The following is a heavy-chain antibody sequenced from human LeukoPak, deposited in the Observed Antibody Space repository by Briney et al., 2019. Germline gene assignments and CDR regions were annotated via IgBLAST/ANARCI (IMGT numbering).Heavy chain of an antibody. J-gene: IGHJ4*02. Sequence: ASVTVSCKASGYTFTSHDINWVRQASGQGPEWMGWINPRTGDRGYAQKFQGRVTITRSTSMNTAYMELSSLRSEDTAVYYCAKGGGSEDYYDSSGRIDYWGQGTLVTVSS. CDR2: INPRTGDR. CDR1: GYTFTSHD. CDR3: AKGGGSEDYYDSSGRIDY. V-gene: IGHV1-8*01. D-gene: IGHD3-22*01.